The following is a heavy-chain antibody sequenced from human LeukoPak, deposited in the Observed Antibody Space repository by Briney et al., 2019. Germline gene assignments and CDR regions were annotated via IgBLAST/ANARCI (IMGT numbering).Heavy chain of an antibody. CDR3: ARLDPRRYYYGMDV. Sequence: PSETLSLTCTVSGGSISSYYWSWIRQPPGKGLEWIGYIYYSGSTNYNPSLKSRVTISVDTSKNQFSLKLSSVTAADTVVYYCARLDPRRYYYGMDVWGQGTAVTVSS. D-gene: IGHD3/OR15-3a*01. CDR2: IYYSGST. CDR1: GGSISSYY. V-gene: IGHV4-59*08. J-gene: IGHJ6*02.